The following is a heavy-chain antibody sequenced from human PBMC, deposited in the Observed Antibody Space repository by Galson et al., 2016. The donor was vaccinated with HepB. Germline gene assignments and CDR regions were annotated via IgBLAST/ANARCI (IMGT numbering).Heavy chain of an antibody. V-gene: IGHV3-30*18. J-gene: IGHJ4*02. CDR2: IPHDGNNK. CDR3: AKAGYYYGSGYFHY. D-gene: IGHD3-10*01. Sequence: SLRLSCAASGFTFSNYGMHWVRRAPGKGLEWVAVIPHDGNNKYYADSVKGRFIISGDNSKNTLYLQMNSLRAEDTAVYHCAKAGYYYGSGYFHYWGQGTLGTVSS. CDR1: GFTFSNYG.